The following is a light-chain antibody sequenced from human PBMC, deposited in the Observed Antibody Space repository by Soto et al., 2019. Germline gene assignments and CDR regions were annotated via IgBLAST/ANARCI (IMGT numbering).Light chain of an antibody. CDR2: GNT. CDR3: QSYDSSLSAWV. V-gene: IGLV1-40*01. J-gene: IGLJ3*02. Sequence: QSVLTQPPSVSGAPGQRVTISCTGSGSNIGAGYDVHWYQQLPGTAPKLLIYGNTNRPSGVPDRLSGSKSGTSASLAITGLQAGDEADYYCQSYDSSLSAWVFGGATKLTVL. CDR1: GSNIGAGYD.